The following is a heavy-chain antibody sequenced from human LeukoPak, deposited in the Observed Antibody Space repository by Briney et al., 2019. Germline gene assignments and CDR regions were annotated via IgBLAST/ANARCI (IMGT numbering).Heavy chain of an antibody. CDR1: GYXFTSYY. V-gene: IGHV1-46*01. CDR3: ARAADSSAYFQH. D-gene: IGHD3-22*01. J-gene: IGHJ1*01. CDR2: INPSGGST. Sequence: ASVKVSCKASGYXFTSYYIHWVRQAPGQGLEWMGIINPSGGSTSYAQKFQGRVTMIRDTSTSTVYMELSSLRSEDTAVYYCARAADSSAYFQHWGQGTLVTVSS.